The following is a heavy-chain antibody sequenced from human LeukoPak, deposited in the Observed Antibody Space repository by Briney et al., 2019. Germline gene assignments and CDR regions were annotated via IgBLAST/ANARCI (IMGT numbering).Heavy chain of an antibody. CDR3: ARRVGAFDI. J-gene: IGHJ3*02. Sequence: GASVKVSCNASGYTFTSYYIHWVRQGPGQGPEWMGWIHPNTGATNYAQKFQGRVTMTRDKSISTAYLQWSSLKASDTAMYCCARRVGAFDIWGQGTMVTVSP. D-gene: IGHD2-15*01. CDR1: GYTFTSYY. CDR2: IHPNTGAT. V-gene: IGHV1-2*02.